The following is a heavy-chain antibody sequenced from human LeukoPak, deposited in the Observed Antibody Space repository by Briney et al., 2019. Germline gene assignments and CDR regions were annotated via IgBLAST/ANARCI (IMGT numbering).Heavy chain of an antibody. D-gene: IGHD3-22*01. CDR3: ARGTGDSCKD. V-gene: IGHV6-1*01. J-gene: IGHJ4*02. CDR2: TYYRSTWYN. Sequence: SQTPSLTCAISGDSVSSNSVTWNWIRRSPSRGLEWLGRTYYRSTWYNDYAVSVRGRITVNPDTSKNQFSLHLNSVTPEDTAVYYCARGTGDSCKDWGLGTLVTVSS. CDR1: GDSVSSNSVT.